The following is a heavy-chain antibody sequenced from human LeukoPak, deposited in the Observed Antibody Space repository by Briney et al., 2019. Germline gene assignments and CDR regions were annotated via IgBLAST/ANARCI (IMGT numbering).Heavy chain of an antibody. V-gene: IGHV4-59*01. Sequence: SETLSLTCTVSGGSISSYYWSWIRQPPGKGLEGIGYIYYSGTTNYNPSLKSRVTISVDTSKNQFSLKLSSVTAADTAVYYCARAWYSSGWYFDYWGQGTLVTVSS. CDR1: GGSISSYY. D-gene: IGHD6-19*01. CDR2: IYYSGTT. J-gene: IGHJ4*02. CDR3: ARAWYSSGWYFDY.